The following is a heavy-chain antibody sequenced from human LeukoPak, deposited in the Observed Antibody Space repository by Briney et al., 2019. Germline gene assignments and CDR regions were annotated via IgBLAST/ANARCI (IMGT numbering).Heavy chain of an antibody. Sequence: QPGGSLRLSCTASGFTFSSYWMCWVRQAPGKGLEWTSYISSSASTIYYADSVKGRFTISRDNAKNSLYLQMNSLRAEDTAVYYCARISYDNIGLVRAFDIWGQGTMVTVSS. V-gene: IGHV3-48*04. D-gene: IGHD3-22*01. CDR3: ARISYDNIGLVRAFDI. CDR2: ISSSASTI. J-gene: IGHJ3*02. CDR1: GFTFSSYW.